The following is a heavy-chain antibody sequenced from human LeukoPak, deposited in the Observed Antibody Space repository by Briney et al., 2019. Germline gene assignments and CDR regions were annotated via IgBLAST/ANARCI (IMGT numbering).Heavy chain of an antibody. V-gene: IGHV4-39*07. CDR3: ARGQWLTSFEGYYYYYMDV. CDR1: GGSISSNSYY. J-gene: IGHJ6*03. CDR2: IYYSGST. D-gene: IGHD6-19*01. Sequence: SETLSLTCTVSGGSISSNSYYWGWIRQPPGKGLKWIGSIYYSGSTYYNPSLKSRVTISVDTSKNQFSLKLSSVTAADTAVYYCARGQWLTSFEGYYYYYMDVWGKGTTVTISS.